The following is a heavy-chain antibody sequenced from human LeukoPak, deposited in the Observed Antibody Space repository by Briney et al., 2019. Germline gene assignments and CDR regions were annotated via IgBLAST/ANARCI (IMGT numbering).Heavy chain of an antibody. Sequence: SQTLSLTCTVSGGSISSGGYYWSWIRQHPGKGLEWIGYIYYSGSTYYNPSLKSRVTISVDTSTNQFSLKLSSVTAADTAVYYCARQGVVISLRAFDIWGQGTMVTVSS. CDR3: ARQGVVISLRAFDI. CDR1: GGSISSGGYY. J-gene: IGHJ3*02. V-gene: IGHV4-31*03. D-gene: IGHD3-3*01. CDR2: IYYSGST.